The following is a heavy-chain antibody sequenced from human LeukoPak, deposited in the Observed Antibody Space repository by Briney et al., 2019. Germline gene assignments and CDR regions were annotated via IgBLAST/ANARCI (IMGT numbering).Heavy chain of an antibody. Sequence: GGSLRLSCVASGFTFGSYAMSWVRQAPGKGLGWVSIITNGGATTYYADSVRGRFTISRDNSKNTLYLQMNSLRAEDTAVYYCVKLSSGSGSKFGFDSWGQGTLVTVSS. V-gene: IGHV3-23*01. CDR2: ITNGGATT. CDR3: VKLSSGSGSKFGFDS. D-gene: IGHD6-19*01. J-gene: IGHJ4*02. CDR1: GFTFGSYA.